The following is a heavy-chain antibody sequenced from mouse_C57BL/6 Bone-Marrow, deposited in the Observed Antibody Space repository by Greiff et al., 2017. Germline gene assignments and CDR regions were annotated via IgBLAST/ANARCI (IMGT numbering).Heavy chain of an antibody. D-gene: IGHD2-4*01. CDR2: IDPETCGT. CDR3: TRWFYYDYDTWFAY. J-gene: IGHJ3*01. V-gene: IGHV1-15*01. Sequence: VKLMESGAELVRPGASVTLSCKASGYTFTDYEMHWVKQTPVHGLEWIGAIDPETCGTAYNQKFKGKAILTADKSSSTAYMELSSLSSEDSAVYYCTRWFYYDYDTWFAYWCQGTLVTVSA. CDR1: GYTFTDYE.